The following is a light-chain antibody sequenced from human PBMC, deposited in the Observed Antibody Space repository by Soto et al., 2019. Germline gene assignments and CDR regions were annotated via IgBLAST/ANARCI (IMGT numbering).Light chain of an antibody. CDR3: QQYNNWPPLT. J-gene: IGKJ4*01. V-gene: IGKV3-15*01. CDR1: QSVSTN. CDR2: GAS. Sequence: EIVMTQSPATLSVSPGERATLSCRASQSVSTNLAWYQQKPGQPPRLLIYGASTRATGIPARFSGSGSGTEFILIISSLQSEDFAVYYCQQYNNWPPLTFGGGTKVEIK.